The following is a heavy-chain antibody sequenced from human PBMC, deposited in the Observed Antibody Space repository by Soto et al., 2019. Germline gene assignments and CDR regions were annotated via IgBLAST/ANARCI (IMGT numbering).Heavy chain of an antibody. D-gene: IGHD2-15*01. V-gene: IGHV4-31*03. J-gene: IGHJ4*02. Sequence: QVQLQESGPGLVKPSDILSLTCNVSGGSIRSGGYYWGWIRQAPGKGLEWIGYIHYRGRTSYNPSLKSRVSISLDTSGHQFSLPLTSVTAADTAVYYCARCRDAFGFDSWGQGTLVTVSS. CDR2: IHYRGRT. CDR1: GGSIRSGGYY. CDR3: ARCRDAFGFDS.